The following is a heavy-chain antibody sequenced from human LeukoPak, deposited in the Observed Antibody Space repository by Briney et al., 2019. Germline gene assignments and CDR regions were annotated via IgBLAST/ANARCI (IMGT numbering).Heavy chain of an antibody. CDR2: IYYSGST. J-gene: IGHJ5*02. V-gene: IGHV4-30-4*01. Sequence: SQTLSLTCTVSGGSISSGGYYWSWIRQPPGKGLEWIGYIYYSGSTYYNPSLKRRVTISVDTSKNQFSLKLSSVTAADTAVYYCARDLDPVAHCSGGSCYYPWGQGTLVTVSS. CDR1: GGSISSGGYY. D-gene: IGHD2-15*01. CDR3: ARDLDPVAHCSGGSCYYP.